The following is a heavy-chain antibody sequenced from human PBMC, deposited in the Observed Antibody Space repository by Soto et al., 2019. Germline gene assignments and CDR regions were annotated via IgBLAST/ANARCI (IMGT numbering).Heavy chain of an antibody. D-gene: IGHD6-25*01. CDR3: ARDQRVQRPMDV. CDR1: GFTFSSYG. V-gene: IGHV3-33*01. Sequence: GGSLRLSCAASGFTFSSYGMHWVRQAPGKGLEWVAVIWYDGSNKYYADSVKGRFTISRDNSKNTLYLQMNSLRAEGTAVYYCARDQRVQRPMDVWGQGTTVTVSS. J-gene: IGHJ6*02. CDR2: IWYDGSNK.